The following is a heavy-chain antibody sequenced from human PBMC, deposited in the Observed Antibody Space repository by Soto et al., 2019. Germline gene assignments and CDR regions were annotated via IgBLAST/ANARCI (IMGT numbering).Heavy chain of an antibody. CDR2: INPNSGGT. D-gene: IGHD6-13*01. J-gene: IGHJ4*02. CDR1: GYTFTGYY. CDR3: ARGPYLAMYSSSSLEY. Sequence: ASVKVSCKASGYTFTGYYMHWVRQAPGQGLEWMGWINPNSGGTNYAQKFQGWVTMTRDTSISTAYMELSRLRSDDTAVYYCARGPYLAMYSSSSLEYWGQGTLVTVSS. V-gene: IGHV1-2*04.